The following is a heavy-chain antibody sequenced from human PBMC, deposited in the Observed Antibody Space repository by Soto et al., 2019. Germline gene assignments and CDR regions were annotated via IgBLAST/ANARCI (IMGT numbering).Heavy chain of an antibody. CDR1: GGSISSSSYY. J-gene: IGHJ5*02. Sequence: PSETLSLTCTVSGGSISSSSYYWGWIRQPPGKGLEWIGSIYYSGSTYYNPSLKSRVTISVDTSKNQLLFRFQLMDPVDTATYYCAHSPINWNRNNNWFDPWGQGTLVTVSS. CDR3: AHSPINWNRNNNWFDP. CDR2: IYYSGST. D-gene: IGHD1-1*01. V-gene: IGHV4-39*07.